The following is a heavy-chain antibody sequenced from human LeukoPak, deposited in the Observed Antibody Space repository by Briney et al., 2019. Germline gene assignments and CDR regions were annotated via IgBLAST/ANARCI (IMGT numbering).Heavy chain of an antibody. CDR3: ARVPGGYDTLYDY. CDR1: GFSISDHF. J-gene: IGHJ4*02. CDR2: ITPEKTV. Sequence: GGSLRLSYAASGFSISDHFMSWVRQAPGKAPEWVSYITPEKTVHYLDSVKGRFTISRDNAKNSLYLQMNSLRAEDTAVYYCARVPGGYDTLYDYWGQGTLVTVSS. V-gene: IGHV3-11*01. D-gene: IGHD5-12*01.